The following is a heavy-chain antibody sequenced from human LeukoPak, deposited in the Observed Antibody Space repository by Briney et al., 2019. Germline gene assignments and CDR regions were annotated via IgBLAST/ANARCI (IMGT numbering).Heavy chain of an antibody. V-gene: IGHV3-48*01. CDR2: IGISSGNT. CDR1: GFRFSDYI. J-gene: IGHJ4*02. D-gene: IGHD5-24*01. Sequence: GGSLRLSRAASGFRFSDYIMNWVRQAPGKGLKWISYIGISSGNTNYADSVKGRFTISGDKAKNSLYLQMNSLRVEDTAVYYCARDYKYAFDNWGQGTLVTVSS. CDR3: ARDYKYAFDN.